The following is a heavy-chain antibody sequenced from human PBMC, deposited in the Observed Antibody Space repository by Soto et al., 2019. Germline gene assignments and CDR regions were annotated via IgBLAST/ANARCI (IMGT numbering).Heavy chain of an antibody. CDR3: ARRYCRYSYCSYFDY. D-gene: IGHD2-15*01. CDR1: GGSFTTYY. V-gene: IGHV4-34*01. J-gene: IGHJ4*02. CDR2: INHSGFP. Sequence: QVQLHQWGAGLLKPSETLSLTCAVYGGSFTTYYWSWIRQSPGKGLEWIGEINHSGFPDYNPSLESRVTTSMDTSKSQVYLKLRSVTAADTAIYYCARRYCRYSYCSYFDYWGRGTLVSVSS.